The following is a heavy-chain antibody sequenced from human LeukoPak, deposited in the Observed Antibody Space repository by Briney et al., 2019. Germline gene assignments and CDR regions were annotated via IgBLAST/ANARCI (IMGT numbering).Heavy chain of an antibody. CDR2: INHSGST. Sequence: SETLSLTCAVYGGSFSNYYWSWIRQPPGKGLEWIGEINHSGSTNYNPSLKSRVTISIDTSKNQFSLKLSSVTAPDTAVYYCAGRILGGSGWTFDYWGQGTLVTVSS. CDR1: GGSFSNYY. J-gene: IGHJ4*02. D-gene: IGHD6-19*01. V-gene: IGHV4-34*01. CDR3: AGRILGGSGWTFDY.